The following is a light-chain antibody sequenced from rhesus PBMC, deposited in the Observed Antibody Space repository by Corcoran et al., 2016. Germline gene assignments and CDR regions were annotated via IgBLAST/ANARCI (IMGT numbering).Light chain of an antibody. V-gene: IGKV1-43*01. CDR3: LQYNSNPFT. CDR2: AAS. J-gene: IGKJ3*01. Sequence: DIQMTQSPSSLSASVGDRVTITCRASQGISTYLNWYQQKPGKAPKRLIYAASSLESGVPSRFSGSGVGTEFTLTISSLQPEDVATYSGLQYNSNPFTFGPGTKLDIK. CDR1: QGISTY.